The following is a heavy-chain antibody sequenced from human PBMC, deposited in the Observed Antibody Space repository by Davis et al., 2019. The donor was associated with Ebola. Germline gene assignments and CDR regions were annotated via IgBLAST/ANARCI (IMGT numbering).Heavy chain of an antibody. CDR3: ARVSPDGYSSSWFLGWFDP. D-gene: IGHD6-13*01. Sequence: PGGSLRLSCAASGFTFSSYWMSWVRQAPGKGLEWVANIKQDGSEKYYVDSVKGRFTISRDNAKNSLYLQMNSLRAEDTAVYYCARVSPDGYSSSWFLGWFDPWGQGTLVTVSS. J-gene: IGHJ5*02. CDR2: IKQDGSEK. V-gene: IGHV3-7*03. CDR1: GFTFSSYW.